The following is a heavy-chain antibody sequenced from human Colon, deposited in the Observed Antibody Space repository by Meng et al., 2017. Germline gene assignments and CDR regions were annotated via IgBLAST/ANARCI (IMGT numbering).Heavy chain of an antibody. CDR1: GGSVSSGSYY. Sequence: QVQRRGSGPGLVRPSETLSLPFTVSGGSVSSGSYYWSWIRQPPGKGLEWIGYIYYTGSTNYNPSLKSRVTISVDTSKNQFSLKLSSVTAADTAVYYCARGPLDYWGQGTLVTVSS. V-gene: IGHV4-61*01. J-gene: IGHJ4*02. CDR3: ARGPLDY. CDR2: IYYTGST.